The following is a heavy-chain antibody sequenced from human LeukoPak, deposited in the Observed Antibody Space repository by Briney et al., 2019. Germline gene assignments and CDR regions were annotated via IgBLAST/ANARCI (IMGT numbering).Heavy chain of an antibody. D-gene: IGHD3-10*01. CDR1: DFNINNNY. V-gene: IGHV3-53*01. J-gene: IGHJ4*02. CDR2: IDNFGSI. Sequence: GGSLKLSCAAPDFNINNNYMNWVRQAPGKGLEWVSLIDNFGSIYYRDSVKGRFTISRDLSKSTVYLHMNKLSAEDQAVYYCAGGTYLGSGARPGYFDHWGQGILVTVSS. CDR3: AGGTYLGSGARPGYFDH.